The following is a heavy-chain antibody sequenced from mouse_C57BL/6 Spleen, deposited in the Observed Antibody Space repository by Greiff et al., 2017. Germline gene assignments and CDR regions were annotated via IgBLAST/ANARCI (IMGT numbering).Heavy chain of an antibody. J-gene: IGHJ2*01. V-gene: IGHV5-17*01. CDR1: GFTFSDYG. CDR3: ASLDY. CDR2: ISSGSSTI. Sequence: EVQLVESGGGLVKPGGSLTLSCAASGFTFSDYGMHWVRQAPEKGLEWVAYISSGSSTIYYAATVKGRFTISRDNAKKTLFLQMTSRGSEDTAMYYCASLDYWGQGTTLTVSS.